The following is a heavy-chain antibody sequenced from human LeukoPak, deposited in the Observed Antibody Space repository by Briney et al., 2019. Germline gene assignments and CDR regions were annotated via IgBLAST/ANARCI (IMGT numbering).Heavy chain of an antibody. CDR1: GGSISSYY. J-gene: IGHJ2*01. CDR3: ARMRLSSYWYFDL. Sequence: PSETLSLTCAVYGGSISSYYWSWIRQPPGKGLEWIGYIYYSGSTNYNPSLKSRVTISVDTSKNQFSLKLSSMTAADTAVYYCARMRLSSYWYFDLWGRGTLVTVSS. CDR2: IYYSGST. D-gene: IGHD6-25*01. V-gene: IGHV4-59*01.